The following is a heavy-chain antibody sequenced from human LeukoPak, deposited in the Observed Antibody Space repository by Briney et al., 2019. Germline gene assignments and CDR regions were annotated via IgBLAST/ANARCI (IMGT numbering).Heavy chain of an antibody. CDR1: GYTITGYY. CDR3: ARDRYGDGFAHFDY. J-gene: IGHJ4*01. V-gene: IGHV1-2*02. Sequence: ASVKVSCKAFGYTITGYYIHWVRQAPGQGLEWMGWINPNNGGTSSAQKFQGRVTMARDTSIGTAYMELNRLTYDDTAVYYCARDRYGDGFAHFDYWGHGALVTVSS. D-gene: IGHD5-24*01. CDR2: INPNNGGT.